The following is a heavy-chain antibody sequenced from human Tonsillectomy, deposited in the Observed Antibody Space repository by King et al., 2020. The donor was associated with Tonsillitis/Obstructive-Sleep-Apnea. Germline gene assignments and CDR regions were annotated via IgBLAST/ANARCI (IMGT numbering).Heavy chain of an antibody. Sequence: QLQESGPGLVKPSETLSLTCTVSGGSISSYYWSWIRQPPGKGLEWIGYIYYSGSTKYNPSLKSRVTISVDTSKNQFSLKLSSVTAGDTAVYYCAREALDACDIWGQGTMVTVSS. CDR2: IYYSGST. J-gene: IGHJ3*02. V-gene: IGHV4-59*01. CDR1: GGSISSYY. CDR3: AREALDACDI.